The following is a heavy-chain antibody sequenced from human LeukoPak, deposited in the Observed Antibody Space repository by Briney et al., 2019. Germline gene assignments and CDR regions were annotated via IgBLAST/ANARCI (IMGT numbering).Heavy chain of an antibody. D-gene: IGHD3-10*01. J-gene: IGHJ4*02. Sequence: GGSLKVSCEASGYTFTSHDINWVREAPGQGVEWMGGMNANSGNTGYAKKLQGRVTITRPNSIRTTYMPVNSLNDTAVYYCASLKRFGSGGPDEAFWGKGTLVTVSS. V-gene: IGHV1-8*01. CDR1: GYTFTSHD. CDR2: MNANSGNT. CDR3: ASLKRFGSGGPDEAF.